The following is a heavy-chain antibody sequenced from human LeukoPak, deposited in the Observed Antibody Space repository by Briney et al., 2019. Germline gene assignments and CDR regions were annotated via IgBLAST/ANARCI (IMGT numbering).Heavy chain of an antibody. D-gene: IGHD2-15*01. V-gene: IGHV4-4*07. Sequence: SETLSLTCTVSGGSISSYYWSWIRQPAGKGLEWIGRIYTSGSTNYNPSLKSRVTMSVDTSKNQFSLKLSSVTAADTAVYYCARTTGYCSGGSCPPHIWFDPWGQGTLVTVSS. CDR2: IYTSGST. J-gene: IGHJ5*02. CDR3: ARTTGYCSGGSCPPHIWFDP. CDR1: GGSISSYY.